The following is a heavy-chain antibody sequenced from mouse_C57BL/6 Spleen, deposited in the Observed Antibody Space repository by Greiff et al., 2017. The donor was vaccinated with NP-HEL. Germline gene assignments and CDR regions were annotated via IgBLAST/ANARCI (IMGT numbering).Heavy chain of an antibody. V-gene: IGHV6-3*01. CDR2: IRLKADNYGT. CDR1: GFTFNKYW. CDR3: TGATVAPFDY. D-gene: IGHD1-1*01. Sequence: EVHLVESGGGLVQPGGSMKLSCVASGFTFNKYWMNWVRQSPEKGLEWVAQIRLKADNYGTHYAESVKGRFTISRDDSKSSVYLQMNNLRTEDTGIYYCTGATVAPFDYWGQGTTLIVSS. J-gene: IGHJ2*01.